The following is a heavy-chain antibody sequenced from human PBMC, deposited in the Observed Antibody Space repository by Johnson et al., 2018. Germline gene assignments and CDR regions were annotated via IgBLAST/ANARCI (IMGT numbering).Heavy chain of an antibody. CDR1: GFTFSSHG. V-gene: IGHV3-33*01. Sequence: QVQLVQSGGGVVQPGRSLRLSCAASGFTFSSHGMHWVRQAPGKGLEWVAVIWSDGSKKYYADSVKGRFTVSRDNSKNTLYLQRNSLRAEDTAIYYCARDRGDCSGGSCWGYFQHWGQGTLVTVSS. J-gene: IGHJ1*01. CDR2: IWSDGSKK. CDR3: ARDRGDCSGGSCWGYFQH. D-gene: IGHD2-15*01.